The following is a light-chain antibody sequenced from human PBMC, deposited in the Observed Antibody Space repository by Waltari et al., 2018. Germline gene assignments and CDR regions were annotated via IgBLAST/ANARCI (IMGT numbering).Light chain of an antibody. J-gene: IGLJ3*02. Sequence: QSVLTQPPSSSGTPGQRATLSCSGSASHIGGNRVTWYQQLPGKAPKLLIYRSDLRPSGVPDRFSGSKSGTSASLAISGLQSEDEADYFCASWDDSLNGHWVFGGGTKVTVL. CDR3: ASWDDSLNGHWV. CDR1: ASHIGGNR. CDR2: RSD. V-gene: IGLV1-44*01.